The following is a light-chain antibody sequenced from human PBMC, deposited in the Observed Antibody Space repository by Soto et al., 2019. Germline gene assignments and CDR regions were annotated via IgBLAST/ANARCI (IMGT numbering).Light chain of an antibody. V-gene: IGLV1-44*01. CDR2: SDN. CDR1: SSNIGTNT. Sequence: QSVLTQPPSASGTPGQRVTISCSGSSSNIGTNTVIWYQQLPGAAPKLLIYSDNQRPSGVPDRFAGSKSGTSASLAISGLQSDDEADYYCAACDGSLVVVCGGTKLTVL. CDR3: AACDGSLVV. J-gene: IGLJ2*01.